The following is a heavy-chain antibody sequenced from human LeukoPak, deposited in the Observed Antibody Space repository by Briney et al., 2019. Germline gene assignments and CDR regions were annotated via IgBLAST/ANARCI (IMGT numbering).Heavy chain of an antibody. CDR3: ARDFDY. CDR2: SIYYSGSIYFSGSS. CDR1: GGSLSSGSYY. V-gene: IGHV4-39*07. Sequence: SETLSLTCTVSGGSLSSGSYYWGWIRQPPGKGLEWLGSIYYSGSIYFSGSSDYNPSLKSRVTISGDTSKNHFSLRLSSVTAADTAVYYCARDFDYWGQGTLVTVSS. J-gene: IGHJ4*02.